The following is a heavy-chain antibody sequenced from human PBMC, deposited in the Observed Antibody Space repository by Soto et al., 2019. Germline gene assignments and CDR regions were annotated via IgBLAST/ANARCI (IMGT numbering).Heavy chain of an antibody. CDR2: INPSGGTT. Sequence: ASVKVSCKASGYTFTTYYIYWMRQAPGQGLEWMGMINPSGGTTNYAQKFQGRVTMTRDTSTSTVYMELSSLRSDDTAVYYCVREVTVTKDYYNGMDVWGQGTTVTVTS. CDR3: VREVTVTKDYYNGMDV. J-gene: IGHJ6*02. D-gene: IGHD4-17*01. V-gene: IGHV1-46*01. CDR1: GYTFTTYY.